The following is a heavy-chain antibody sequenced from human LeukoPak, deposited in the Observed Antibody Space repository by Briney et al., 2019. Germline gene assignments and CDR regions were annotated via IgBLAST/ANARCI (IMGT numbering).Heavy chain of an antibody. D-gene: IGHD1-20*01. V-gene: IGHV3-30*04. Sequence: GRSLRLSCAASRFTFSSYTMYWVRQAPGKGLEWVAAISYDGSYKYYADTVKGRFTISRDNSKNTLFLQMNSLSDDDTAVYSCARITSFYYFDYWGRGTLVTVSS. J-gene: IGHJ4*02. CDR1: RFTFSSYT. CDR3: ARITSFYYFDY. CDR2: ISYDGSYK.